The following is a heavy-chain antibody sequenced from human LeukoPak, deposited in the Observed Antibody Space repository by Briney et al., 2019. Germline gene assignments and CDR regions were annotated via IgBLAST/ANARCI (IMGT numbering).Heavy chain of an antibody. V-gene: IGHV1-69*13. CDR3: ASSWHKSYYYYYMDV. D-gene: IGHD6-13*01. CDR2: IIPIFGTA. Sequence: SVKVSCKASGGTFSSYAISWVRQAPGQGLEWMGGIIPIFGTANYAQKFQGRVTITADESTSTAYMELSSLRSEDTAVYYCASSWHKSYYYYYMDVWSKGTTVTISS. J-gene: IGHJ6*03. CDR1: GGTFSSYA.